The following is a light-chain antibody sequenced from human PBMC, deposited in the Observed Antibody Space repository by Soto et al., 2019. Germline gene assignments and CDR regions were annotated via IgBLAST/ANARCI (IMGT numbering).Light chain of an antibody. Sequence: DIQMTQSPSSLSASVGDRVTITCRASQPVTNYLSWYQQKPGKAPTLLIYAASRLQSGVPSRFSAGGSGTEFTLSINSLQPEDIGTFYCQQYDKQPVTFGGGTKVDIK. CDR1: QPVTNY. J-gene: IGKJ4*01. CDR2: AAS. V-gene: IGKV1-39*01. CDR3: QQYDKQPVT.